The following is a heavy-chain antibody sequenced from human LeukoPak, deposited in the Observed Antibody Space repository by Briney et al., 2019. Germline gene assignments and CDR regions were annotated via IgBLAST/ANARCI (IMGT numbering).Heavy chain of an antibody. D-gene: IGHD1-20*01. CDR1: GGSISSYY. V-gene: IGHV4-59*08. CDR2: IYYSGST. CDR3: ARRDHNWNDEGWFDP. Sequence: SETLSLTCTVSGGSISSYYWSWIRQPPGKGLEWIGYIYYSGSTNYNPSLKSRVTISVDTSKNQFSLKLSSVTAADTAVYYCARRDHNWNDEGWFDPWGRGTLVTVSS. J-gene: IGHJ5*02.